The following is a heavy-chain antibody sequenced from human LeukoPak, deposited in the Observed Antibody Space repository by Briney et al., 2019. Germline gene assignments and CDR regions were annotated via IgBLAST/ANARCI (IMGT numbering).Heavy chain of an antibody. CDR3: ARDSPESWRWLQVWRGTLDI. Sequence: PGGSLRLSCSASGFTFSGSAMHRVRQPSGEGLEWVGRIRSKANNYATTDAAVMKGRITISRDDSQNTAFLQMNGLTAEDTAVYYCARDSPESWRWLQVWRGTLDIWGQGTMVTVSS. CDR1: GFTFSGSA. CDR2: IRSKANNYAT. J-gene: IGHJ3*02. V-gene: IGHV3-73*01. D-gene: IGHD5-24*01.